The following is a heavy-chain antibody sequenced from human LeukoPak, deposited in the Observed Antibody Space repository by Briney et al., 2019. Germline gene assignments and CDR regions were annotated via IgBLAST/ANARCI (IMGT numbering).Heavy chain of an antibody. Sequence: PGGSLRLSCAASGFTFSSYGMHWVRQAPGKGLEWVAVIWYDGSNKYYADSVKGRFTISRDNSKNTLYLQMNSLRAEDTAVYYCARGRGDSSGYSNDYWGQGTLVTVSS. D-gene: IGHD3-22*01. V-gene: IGHV3-33*01. CDR3: ARGRGDSSGYSNDY. CDR1: GFTFSSYG. CDR2: IWYDGSNK. J-gene: IGHJ4*02.